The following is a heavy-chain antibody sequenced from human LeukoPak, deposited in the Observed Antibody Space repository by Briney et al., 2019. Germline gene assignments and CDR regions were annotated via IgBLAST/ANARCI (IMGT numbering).Heavy chain of an antibody. CDR3: AKGEYCTNGVCSLDY. CDR2: ISGSGGST. Sequence: GGSLRLSCAVSGITLSNYGMSWVRQAPGKGLEWVAGISGSGGSTNYADSVKGRFTISRDNRKNTLYLQMNSLRAEDTAVYYCAKGEYCTNGVCSLDYWGQGTLVTVSS. J-gene: IGHJ4*02. CDR1: GITLSNYG. D-gene: IGHD2-8*01. V-gene: IGHV3-23*01.